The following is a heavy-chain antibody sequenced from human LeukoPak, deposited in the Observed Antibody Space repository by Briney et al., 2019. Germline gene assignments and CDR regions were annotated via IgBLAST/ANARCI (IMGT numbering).Heavy chain of an antibody. CDR1: GGSISSGDYY. V-gene: IGHV4-30-4*01. J-gene: IGHJ1*01. CDR2: IYYSGST. CDR3: ARDSVVVPAASRGAEYFQH. D-gene: IGHD2-2*01. Sequence: SQTLSLTCTVSGGSISSGDYYWSWIRQPPGKGLEWIGYIYYSGSTYYNPSLKSRVTISVDTSKNQFSLKLSSVTAADTAVYYCARDSVVVPAASRGAEYFQHWGQGTLVTVSS.